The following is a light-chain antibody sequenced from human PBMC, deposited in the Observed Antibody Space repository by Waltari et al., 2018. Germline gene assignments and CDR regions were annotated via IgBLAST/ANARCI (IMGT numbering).Light chain of an antibody. CDR1: SSNTGAGSD. CDR3: QSYDTSLSVV. Sequence: QAVLTQPPSVSGAPGQRVTISCTGSSSNTGAGSDVHWYQQVPRRAPKLLIYGNNNRPSGVPDRFFGSTSGTSASLAITGLQADDEADYYCQSYDTSLSVVFGGGTKLTVL. J-gene: IGLJ3*02. CDR2: GNN. V-gene: IGLV1-40*01.